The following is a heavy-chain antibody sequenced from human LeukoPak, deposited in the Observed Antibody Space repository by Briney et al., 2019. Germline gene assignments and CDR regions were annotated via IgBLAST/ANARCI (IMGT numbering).Heavy chain of an antibody. CDR3: ARLTEDSGYEK. Sequence: SETLSLTSAVHGGSLSGYFWSSIRQPPGKGLEWMWEIKQGGSTNYNPSLTSRATISVDTSKNQFSLKLSSVTAADTAVYYCARLTEDSGYEKWGQGTLVTVSS. J-gene: IGHJ4*02. D-gene: IGHD5-12*01. CDR1: GGSLSGYF. V-gene: IGHV4-34*01. CDR2: IKQGGST.